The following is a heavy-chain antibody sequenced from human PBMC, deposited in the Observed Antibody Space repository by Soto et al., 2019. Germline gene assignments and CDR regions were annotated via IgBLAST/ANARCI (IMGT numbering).Heavy chain of an antibody. CDR1: GDSVSSNYVT. CDR2: TYYRSKWDN. CDR3: ARATSRRFDD. J-gene: IGHJ4*02. Sequence: QTLSLTCAISGDSVSSNYVTWNWIRQSPSRGLEWLGRTYYRSKWDNDYRMSVKSRITINPDTSKNQFSLQLNSVSPEDTAVYYCARATSRRFDDCGQGTPVTVSS. V-gene: IGHV6-1*01. D-gene: IGHD6-6*01.